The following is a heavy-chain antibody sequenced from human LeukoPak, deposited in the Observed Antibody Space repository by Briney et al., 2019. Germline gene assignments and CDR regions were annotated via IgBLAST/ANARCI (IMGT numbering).Heavy chain of an antibody. CDR2: ITASGVST. CDR3: TKKMSSSAGHLAR. Sequence: GGSLRLSCATSGFSFSNYAMSWVRQAPGGGLEWVSAITASGVSTYYADAVNGPFTNSRDNSTNMLYLHMRSLRADDTDIYYSTKKMSSSAGHLARWGQGTLVTVSS. CDR1: GFSFSNYA. D-gene: IGHD2-15*01. V-gene: IGHV3-23*01. J-gene: IGHJ1*01.